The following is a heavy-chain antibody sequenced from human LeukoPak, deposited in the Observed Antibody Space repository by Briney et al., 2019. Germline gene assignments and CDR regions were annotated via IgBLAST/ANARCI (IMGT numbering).Heavy chain of an antibody. Sequence: PGGSLRLSCAASGFTFSSYAMSWVRQAPGKGLEWDSAISGSGGSTYYADSVKGRFTISRDNSKNTLYLQMNSLRAEDTAVYYYAKVGGYRSSTSCKQVGYWGQGTLVTVSS. J-gene: IGHJ4*02. CDR2: ISGSGGST. V-gene: IGHV3-23*01. CDR1: GFTFSSYA. D-gene: IGHD2-2*01. CDR3: AKVGGYRSSTSCKQVGY.